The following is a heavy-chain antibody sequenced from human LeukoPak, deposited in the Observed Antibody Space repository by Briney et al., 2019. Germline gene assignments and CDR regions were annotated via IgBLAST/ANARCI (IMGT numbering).Heavy chain of an antibody. CDR2: IYSGGTT. CDR3: ARPSFTQGSYFDY. J-gene: IGHJ4*02. D-gene: IGHD2-15*01. V-gene: IGHV3-66*04. CDR1: GFTVSSNY. Sequence: GGSLRLSCAASGFTVSSNYLSWVRQAPGKGLEWVSVIYSGGTTYYADSVKGRFTISRDNAKNSLYLQMNSLSAEDTAVYYCARPSFTQGSYFDYWGQGTLVTVSS.